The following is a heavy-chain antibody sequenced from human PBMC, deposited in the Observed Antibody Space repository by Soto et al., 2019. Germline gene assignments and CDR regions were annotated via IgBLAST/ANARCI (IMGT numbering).Heavy chain of an antibody. D-gene: IGHD3-22*01. V-gene: IGHV3-30*18. Sequence: QVQLVESGGGVVQPGRSLRLSCAASGFTFSSDGMHLVRQAAGKGLEWVAVISYDGSNKYYADSVKGRFTISRDNSKNTLYLQMNSLRAEDTAVYYCAKTYYYDSSGYCGMDVWGQGTTVTVSS. CDR2: ISYDGSNK. CDR1: GFTFSSDG. J-gene: IGHJ6*02. CDR3: AKTYYYDSSGYCGMDV.